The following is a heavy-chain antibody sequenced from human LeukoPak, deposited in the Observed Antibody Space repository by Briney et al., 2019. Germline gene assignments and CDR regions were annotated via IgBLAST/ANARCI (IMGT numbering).Heavy chain of an antibody. Sequence: SETLSLTCTVSGGSISSSSYYWSWIRQPPGRGLEWIGYIYYSGSTNYNPSLKSRVTISVDTSKNQFSLKLSSVTAADTAVYYCARVGGRFSWGQGTLVTVSS. CDR1: GGSISSSSYY. D-gene: IGHD3-3*01. J-gene: IGHJ5*02. CDR3: ARVGGRFS. V-gene: IGHV4-61*01. CDR2: IYYSGST.